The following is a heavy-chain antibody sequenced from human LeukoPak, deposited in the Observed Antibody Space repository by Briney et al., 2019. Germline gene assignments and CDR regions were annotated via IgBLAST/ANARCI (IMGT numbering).Heavy chain of an antibody. CDR3: ARSRGLYNWFDP. V-gene: IGHV4-59*01. J-gene: IGHJ5*02. D-gene: IGHD4/OR15-4a*01. Sequence: SETLSLTCSVSGDSISSYYWSWIRQPPGKGLEWIGYIYYSGSTNYNPSLKSRVTISVDTSKNQFSLKLSSVTAADTAVYYCARSRGLYNWFDPWGQGTLVTVSS. CDR2: IYYSGST. CDR1: GDSISSYY.